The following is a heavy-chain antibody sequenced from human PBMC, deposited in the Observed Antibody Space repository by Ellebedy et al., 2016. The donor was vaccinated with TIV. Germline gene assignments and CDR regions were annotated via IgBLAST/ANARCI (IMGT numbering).Heavy chain of an antibody. D-gene: IGHD6-13*01. CDR1: GVTFSGSA. V-gene: IGHV3-23*01. Sequence: GESLKISCVASGVTFSGSAGSWVRQAPGKGLEWVTSISGSGSKTYYADSVKGRFTISRDNSENTLYLQMNSLRADDTAVYYCAKGRGYSTVPGMDVWGQGTTVTVSS. CDR3: AKGRGYSTVPGMDV. J-gene: IGHJ6*02. CDR2: ISGSGSKT.